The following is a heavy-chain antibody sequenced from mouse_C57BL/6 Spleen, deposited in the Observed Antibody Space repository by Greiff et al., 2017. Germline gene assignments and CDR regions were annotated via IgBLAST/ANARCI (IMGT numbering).Heavy chain of an antibody. V-gene: IGHV5-17*01. CDR2: ISSGSSTI. J-gene: IGHJ4*01. Sequence: EVKVVESGGGLVKPGGSLKLSCAASGFTFSDYGMHWVRQAPEKRLEWVAYISSGSSTIYYADTVKGRFTISRDNAKNTLFLQMTSLRSEDTAMYYCARFPLYAMDYWGQGTSVTVAS. CDR1: GFTFSDYG. CDR3: ARFPLYAMDY.